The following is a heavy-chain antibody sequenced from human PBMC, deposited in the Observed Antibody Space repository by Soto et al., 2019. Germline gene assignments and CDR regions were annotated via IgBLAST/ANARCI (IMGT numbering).Heavy chain of an antibody. J-gene: IGHJ2*01. V-gene: IGHV3-48*01. CDR1: GFTFSSYS. Sequence: EVQLVESGGGLVQPGGSLRLSCAASGFTFSSYSMNWVRQAPGKGLEWVSYISSSSSTIYYADSVKGRFTISRDNAKNSQYLQMNSLRAEDTAVYYCAREGCSGGSCYSNWYFDLWGRGTLVTVSS. CDR2: ISSSSSTI. D-gene: IGHD2-15*01. CDR3: AREGCSGGSCYSNWYFDL.